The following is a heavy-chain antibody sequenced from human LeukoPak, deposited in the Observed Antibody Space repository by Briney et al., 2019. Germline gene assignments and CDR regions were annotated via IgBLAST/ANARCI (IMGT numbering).Heavy chain of an antibody. CDR3: ARLVYGSGSYLVDI. CDR2: IYYSGST. V-gene: IGHV4-59*08. D-gene: IGHD3-10*01. J-gene: IGHJ3*02. Sequence: PSETLSLTCTVSGGSISSYYWSWIRQPAGKGLEWIGYIYYSGSTNYNSSLKSRVTISVDTSKNQFSLKLSSVTAADTAVYYCARLVYGSGSYLVDIWGQGTMVTVSS. CDR1: GGSISSYY.